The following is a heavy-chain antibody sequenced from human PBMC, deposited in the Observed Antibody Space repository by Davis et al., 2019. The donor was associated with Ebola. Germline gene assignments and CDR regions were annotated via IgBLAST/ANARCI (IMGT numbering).Heavy chain of an antibody. CDR1: GFTFSSYG. Sequence: GESLKISCAASGFTFSSYGMHWVRQAPGKGLEWVAVIWYDGSNKYYADSVKGRFTISRDNSKNTLYLQMNSLRAEDTAVYYCARDEEPGIVVVTATHYYYGMDVWGKGTTVTVSS. CDR2: IWYDGSNK. D-gene: IGHD2-21*02. CDR3: ARDEEPGIVVVTATHYYYGMDV. J-gene: IGHJ6*04. V-gene: IGHV3-33*01.